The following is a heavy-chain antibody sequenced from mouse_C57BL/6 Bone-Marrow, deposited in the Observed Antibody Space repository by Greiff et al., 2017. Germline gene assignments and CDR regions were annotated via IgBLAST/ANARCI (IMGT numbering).Heavy chain of an antibody. V-gene: IGHV15-2*01. CDR1: DSEVFPIAY. CDR2: ILPSIGRT. D-gene: IGHD1-1*01. CDR3: AREDYYYGSNYDWYFDV. J-gene: IGHJ1*03. Sequence: QVQLQQSGSELRSPGSSVKLSCKDFDSEVFPIAYMSWVRQKPGHGFEWIGGILPSIGRTIYGEKFEDKATLDADTLSNTAYLELNSLTSEDSAIYYCAREDYYYGSNYDWYFDVWGTGTTVTVSS.